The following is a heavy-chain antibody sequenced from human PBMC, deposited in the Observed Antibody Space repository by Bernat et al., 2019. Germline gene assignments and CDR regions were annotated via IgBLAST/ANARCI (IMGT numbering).Heavy chain of an antibody. D-gene: IGHD3-10*01. CDR1: GFTFSSYG. Sequence: VLLVESGGGLVQSGGSLRLSCATSGFTFSSYGMHWVRQAPGKGLEWVAVISYDGSNKYYADSVKGRFTISRDNSKNTLYLQMNSLRAEDTAVYYCAKSYGFGEPSFGMDVWGQGTTVTVSS. V-gene: IGHV3-30*18. CDR3: AKSYGFGEPSFGMDV. J-gene: IGHJ6*02. CDR2: ISYDGSNK.